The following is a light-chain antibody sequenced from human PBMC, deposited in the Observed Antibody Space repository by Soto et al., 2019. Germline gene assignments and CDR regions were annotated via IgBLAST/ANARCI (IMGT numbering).Light chain of an antibody. CDR2: GAS. J-gene: IGKJ2*01. CDR3: EQYGSSPPYT. CDR1: QSISSSN. Sequence: EIVLTQSPGTLSLSPGERATLSCRASQSISSSNLAWYQQKPGQAPRVLIYGASSRAPGIPDRFSGSGSGTDFTLTISRLEPEDFGVYYCEQYGSSPPYTFGQGTKLEIK. V-gene: IGKV3-20*01.